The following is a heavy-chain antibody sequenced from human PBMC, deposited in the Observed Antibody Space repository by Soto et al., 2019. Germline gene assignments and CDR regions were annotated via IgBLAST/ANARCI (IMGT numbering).Heavy chain of an antibody. V-gene: IGHV4-34*01. CDR2: INHSGST. Sequence: QVQLQQWGAGLLKPSETLSLTCAVYGGSFRGYYWSWIRPHPGKGLEWIGEINHSGSTKYIPSLKSRLTLSVDPPKNQFSLKLSSVTAADTAVYYCASAGYSDYASWGQGTLVTVSS. CDR3: ASAGYSDYAS. J-gene: IGHJ4*02. D-gene: IGHD5-12*01. CDR1: GGSFRGYY.